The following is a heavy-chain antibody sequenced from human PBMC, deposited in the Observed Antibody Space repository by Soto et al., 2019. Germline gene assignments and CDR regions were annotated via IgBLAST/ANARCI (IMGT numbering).Heavy chain of an antibody. CDR1: GGSISSGDYY. D-gene: IGHD3-10*01. V-gene: IGHV4-30-4*01. J-gene: IGHJ6*02. CDR2: ISYSGSA. Sequence: SETLSLTCTVSGGSISSGDYYWSWIRQPPGKCLEWIGYISYSGSAYYNPSLKSRFTISIDTSKKQFSLNLRSVTAADTAVYYCARDGWQMVRGASISGGMDVWGQGTTVTVSS. CDR3: ARDGWQMVRGASISGGMDV.